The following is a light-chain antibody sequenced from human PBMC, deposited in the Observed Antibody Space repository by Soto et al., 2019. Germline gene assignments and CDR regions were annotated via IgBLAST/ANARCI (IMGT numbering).Light chain of an antibody. CDR3: QVWDSSSDHWV. J-gene: IGLJ3*02. CDR1: NIGTKS. CDR2: DDS. Sequence: SYELTQPPSVSTAPGETARITCGGDNIGTKSGHWYQQKPGQAPVLVVYDDSDRPSGIPERFSGSNSGNTATLTIRRVEAGDEADYYCQVWDSSSDHWVFGGGTKLTVL. V-gene: IGLV3-21*02.